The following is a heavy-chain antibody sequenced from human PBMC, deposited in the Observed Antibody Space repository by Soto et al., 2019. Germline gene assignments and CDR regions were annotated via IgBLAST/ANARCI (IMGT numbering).Heavy chain of an antibody. CDR3: ARSPVQGSFYYFDS. CDR1: GYTFTGYY. Sequence: ASVKVSCKASGYTFTGYYMHWVRQAPGQGLEWMGWINPNSGGTNYAQKFQGWVTMTRDTSISTAYMELSRLRSDDTAVYYCARSPVQGSFYYFDSWGQGPLVTVS. J-gene: IGHJ4*02. V-gene: IGHV1-2*04. D-gene: IGHD3-10*01. CDR2: INPNSGGT.